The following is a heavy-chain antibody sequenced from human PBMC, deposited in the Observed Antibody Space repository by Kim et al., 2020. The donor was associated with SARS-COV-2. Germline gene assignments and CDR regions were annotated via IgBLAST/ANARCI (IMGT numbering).Heavy chain of an antibody. V-gene: IGHV3-66*01. J-gene: IGHJ6*02. CDR3: ARGNAAGNYYYGLDV. CDR2: IYSGGTT. D-gene: IGHD6-13*01. Sequence: GGSLRLSCAASGITVSSSYMSWVRQAPGKGLEWVSVIYSGGTTYYPDSVRGRFIISRDNSKNTLYLQMNSLRAEDTAVYYCARGNAAGNYYYGLDVWGQG. CDR1: GITVSSSY.